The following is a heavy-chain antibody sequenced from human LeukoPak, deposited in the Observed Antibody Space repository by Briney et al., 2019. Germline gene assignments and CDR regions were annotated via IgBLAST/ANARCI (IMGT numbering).Heavy chain of an antibody. CDR1: GFTFSSHW. J-gene: IGHJ4*02. D-gene: IGHD3-22*01. V-gene: IGHV3-74*01. CDR3: ARDDSSGFYYFLDY. Sequence: GGSLRLSCAASGFTFSSHWMHWARQGPGKGLVWVSRINGDETSTAYADSVKGRFTISRDNAKNTLYLQMNSLRADDTAVYYCARDDSSGFYYFLDYWGQGTLVTVSS. CDR2: INGDETST.